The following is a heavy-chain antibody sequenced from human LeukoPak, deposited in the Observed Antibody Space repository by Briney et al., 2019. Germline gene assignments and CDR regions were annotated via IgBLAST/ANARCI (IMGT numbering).Heavy chain of an antibody. CDR3: ARGAAGTTPDYYCFGLDV. D-gene: IGHD1-7*01. Sequence: GESLKISRKGSGYRFTDYWIGWVRQMPGKGLEWMGIIYPGDSDTRYSPSFQGQVTISADRSINTAHLQWSSLKASDTAMYYCARGAAGTTPDYYCFGLDVWGQGTTVRVSS. CDR2: IYPGDSDT. CDR1: GYRFTDYW. J-gene: IGHJ6*02. V-gene: IGHV5-51*01.